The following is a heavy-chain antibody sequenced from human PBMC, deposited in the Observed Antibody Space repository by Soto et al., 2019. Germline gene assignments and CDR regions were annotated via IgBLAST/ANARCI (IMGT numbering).Heavy chain of an antibody. CDR2: IWNDGSEK. Sequence: QVQLVESGGGVVQPGSSLRLSCAASGFAFDRYGMHWVRQAPGKGLEWVAVIWNDGSEKKYADSVKGRFTISRDNSEKILFLQMNKMRAEDTAVYFCARAALGGSGAAGPWGQGTRVTVSS. CDR1: GFAFDRYG. D-gene: IGHD3-16*01. V-gene: IGHV3-33*01. CDR3: ARAALGGSGAAGP. J-gene: IGHJ5*02.